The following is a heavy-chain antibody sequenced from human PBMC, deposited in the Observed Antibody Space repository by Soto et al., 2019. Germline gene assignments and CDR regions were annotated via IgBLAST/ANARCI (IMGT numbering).Heavy chain of an antibody. CDR2: IKEDGSEE. Sequence: EVQLVESGGGLVQPGGSLRLSCAASGFSFRSNWMSWVRQAPGKGLEWVANIKEDGSEEYYVDSVKGRFTISRDNAQKSLYLQMNSLRAEDTALYYCFNVAFGYWGQGTLVTVSS. V-gene: IGHV3-7*01. CDR1: GFSFRSNW. J-gene: IGHJ4*02. CDR3: FNVAFGY.